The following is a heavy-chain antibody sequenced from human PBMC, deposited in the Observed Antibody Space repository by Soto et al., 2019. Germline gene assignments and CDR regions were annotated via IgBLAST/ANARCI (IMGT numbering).Heavy chain of an antibody. D-gene: IGHD3-16*01. CDR2: IKGDESTT. CDR3: ARGAFHNYYVDY. Sequence: EVQLVESGGDSVQPGGSLRLSCAASGFTFSTYWMHWVRQAPGEGLLWVSRIKGDESTTSSADSVKGRFTISRDNAKNTVYLHMNSLRADDMAVYYCARGAFHNYYVDYWGQGTLVTVSS. CDR1: GFTFSTYW. V-gene: IGHV3-74*01. J-gene: IGHJ4*02.